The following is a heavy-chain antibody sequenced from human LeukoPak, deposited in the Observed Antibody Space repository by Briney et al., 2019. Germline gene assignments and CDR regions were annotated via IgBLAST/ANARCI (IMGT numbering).Heavy chain of an antibody. V-gene: IGHV3-23*01. D-gene: IGHD2-15*01. Sequence: GGSLRLSCAASGFTFSSYAMSWVHQAPGKGLEWVSAISGSGGSTYYADSVKGRFTISRDNSKNTLYLQMNSLRAEDTAVYYCAKAKKYCSGGSCYYFDYWGQGTLVTVSS. CDR2: ISGSGGST. CDR3: AKAKKYCSGGSCYYFDY. J-gene: IGHJ4*02. CDR1: GFTFSSYA.